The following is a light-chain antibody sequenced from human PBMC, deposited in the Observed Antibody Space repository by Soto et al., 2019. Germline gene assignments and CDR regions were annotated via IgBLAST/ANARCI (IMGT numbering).Light chain of an antibody. CDR3: SSYSSSSTLYV. V-gene: IGLV2-14*01. J-gene: IGLJ1*01. CDR2: EVS. CDR1: SSDVGDYNY. Sequence: QSALTQPASVSGSPGQSITISCTGTSSDVGDYNYVSWYQQHPGKAPKLMIYEVSNRPSGVSNRFSGSKSGNTASLTISGLQPEDEADYYCSSYSSSSTLYVFGTGTQLTVL.